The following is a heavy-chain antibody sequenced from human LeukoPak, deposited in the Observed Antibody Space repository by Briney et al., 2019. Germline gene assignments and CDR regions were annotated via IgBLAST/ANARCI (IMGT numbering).Heavy chain of an antibody. D-gene: IGHD2-15*01. CDR2: LYYSGST. CDR3: ARGYCSGGSCHDY. J-gene: IGHJ4*02. Sequence: SETLSLTCTVSGGSISSAYWSWIRQPPGKGLEWIGYLYYSGSTNYNPSLRSRVTISADTSKTRFSLRLSSVTAADTAVYYCARGYCSGGSCHDYWGQGTLVTVSS. V-gene: IGHV4-59*01. CDR1: GGSISSAY.